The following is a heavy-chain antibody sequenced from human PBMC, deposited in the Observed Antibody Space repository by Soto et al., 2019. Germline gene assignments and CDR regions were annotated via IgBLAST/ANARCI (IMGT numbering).Heavy chain of an antibody. J-gene: IGHJ5*02. CDR3: ARDGAVSGPYNWFDP. D-gene: IGHD6-19*01. CDR1: GFTFSSYG. V-gene: IGHV3-33*01. CDR2: IWYDGSNK. Sequence: QVQLVESGGGVVQPGRSLRLSCAASGFTFSSYGMHWVRQAPGKGLEWVAVIWYDGSNKYYADSVKGRFTISRDNSKNTLDLQMNSLRAEDTAVYYCARDGAVSGPYNWFDPWVQGTLVTVSS.